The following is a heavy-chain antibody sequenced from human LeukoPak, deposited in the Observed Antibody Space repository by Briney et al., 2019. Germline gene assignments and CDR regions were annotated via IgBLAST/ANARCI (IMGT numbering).Heavy chain of an antibody. J-gene: IGHJ4*02. Sequence: PGGSLRLSCAASGFTFDDYAMHWVRQAPGKGLEWVSGISWNSGSIGYADSVKGRFTISRDNAKNSLYLQMNSLRAEDTALYYCAKVSIIEDYFDYWGQGTLVTVSS. CDR2: ISWNSGSI. CDR3: AKVSIIEDYFDY. V-gene: IGHV3-9*01. CDR1: GFTFDDYA. D-gene: IGHD2/OR15-2a*01.